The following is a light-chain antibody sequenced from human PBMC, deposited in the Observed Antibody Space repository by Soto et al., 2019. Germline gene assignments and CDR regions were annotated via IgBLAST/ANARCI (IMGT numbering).Light chain of an antibody. CDR3: SSYTTSSTRV. Sequence: QAVLTQPPSASGSPGQSVTISCTGSSSDVGAYNYVSWYQQHPGKAPKLLIYEVNKRPSGVPGRFSGSKSDNTASLTVSGLQGDDEADYYCSSYTTSSTRVFGGGTKVTVL. CDR1: SSDVGAYNY. CDR2: EVN. J-gene: IGLJ3*02. V-gene: IGLV2-8*01.